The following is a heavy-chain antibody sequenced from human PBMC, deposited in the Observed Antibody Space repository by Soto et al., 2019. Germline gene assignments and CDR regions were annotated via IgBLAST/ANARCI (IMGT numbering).Heavy chain of an antibody. CDR1: GFTFSSYA. CDR2: ISGSGGST. V-gene: IGHV3-23*01. Sequence: LSLTCAASGFTFSSYAMSWVRQAPGKGLEWVSAISGSGGSTYYADSVKGRFTISRDNSKNTLYLQMNSLRAEDTAVYYCAKFMGELLTDAFDIWGQGTMVTVSS. J-gene: IGHJ3*02. D-gene: IGHD1-26*01. CDR3: AKFMGELLTDAFDI.